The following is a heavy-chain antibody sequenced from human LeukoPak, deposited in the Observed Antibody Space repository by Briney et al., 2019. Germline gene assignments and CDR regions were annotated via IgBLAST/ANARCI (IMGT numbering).Heavy chain of an antibody. CDR3: AKGMGASYYDFWSGYYYFDY. D-gene: IGHD3-3*01. V-gene: IGHV3-23*01. J-gene: IGHJ4*02. CDR1: GFTFSTYA. CDR2: ISNSGGAT. Sequence: GGSLRLSCAASGFTFSTYAMSWVRQAPGKGLEWVSAISNSGGATFYADSVKGRFTISRDNSKNTLYLQMNSLRAEDTAVYYCAKGMGASYYDFWSGYYYFDYWGQGTLVTVSS.